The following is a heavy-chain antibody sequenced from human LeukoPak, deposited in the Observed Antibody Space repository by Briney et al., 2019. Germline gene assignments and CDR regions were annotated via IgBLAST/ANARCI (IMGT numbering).Heavy chain of an antibody. CDR1: GFTFSSYS. V-gene: IGHV3-21*01. CDR3: AKDGCSGYSCYSPNL. Sequence: GGSLRLPCAASGFTFSSYSMNWVRQAPGKGLEWVSSISSTGSYIYYTDSMKGRFTISRDNAKNSLYLQMNSLRAEDTAVYYCAKDGCSGYSCYSPNLWGQGTLVTVSS. D-gene: IGHD2-15*01. J-gene: IGHJ5*02. CDR2: ISSTGSYI.